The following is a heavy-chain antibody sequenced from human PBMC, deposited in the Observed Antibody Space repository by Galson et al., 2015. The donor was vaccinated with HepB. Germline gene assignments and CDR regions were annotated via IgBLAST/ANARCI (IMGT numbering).Heavy chain of an antibody. J-gene: IGHJ6*02. V-gene: IGHV4-59*08. CDR2: IYYSGST. D-gene: IGHD3-3*01. CDR3: ARQRSGNPPPTKPGYYYYYYGMDV. Sequence: LSLTCTVSGGSISSYYWSWIRQPPGKGLEWIGYIYYSGSTNYNPSLKSRVTISVDTSKNQFSLKLSSVTAADTAVYYCARQRSGNPPPTKPGYYYYYYGMDVWGQGTTVTVSS. CDR1: GGSISSYY.